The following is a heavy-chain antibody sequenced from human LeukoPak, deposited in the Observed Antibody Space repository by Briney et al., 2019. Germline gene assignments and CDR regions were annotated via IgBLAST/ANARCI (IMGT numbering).Heavy chain of an antibody. CDR1: GYSISSGNY. V-gene: IGHV4-38-2*02. CDR3: AKGYCRGNSCYDDRGAFDY. J-gene: IGHJ4*02. Sequence: SETLSLTCSVSGYSISSGNYWGWIRLPPGKGLQWIGSIYHSGSTYYDPSLKSRVTISVDTSKNQFSLKLSSVTAADTAVYYCAKGYCRGNSCYDDRGAFDYWGQGTLVTVSS. D-gene: IGHD2-2*01. CDR2: IYHSGST.